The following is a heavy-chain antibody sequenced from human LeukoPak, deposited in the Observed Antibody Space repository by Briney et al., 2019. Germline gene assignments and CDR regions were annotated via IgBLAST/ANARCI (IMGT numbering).Heavy chain of an antibody. J-gene: IGHJ3*02. V-gene: IGHV1-8*01. CDR3: ARVRGGAPSLVAAFHI. CDR1: GYTFTSYD. CDR2: MNPNSGNT. D-gene: IGHD4-23*01. Sequence: ASVKVSCKASGYTFTSYDINWVRQATGQGLEWVGWMNPNSGNTGYAQKFQGRVTMTRNTSISTAYMELSSLRSDDTAVYYCARVRGGAPSLVAAFHIWGQGTMVTVSS.